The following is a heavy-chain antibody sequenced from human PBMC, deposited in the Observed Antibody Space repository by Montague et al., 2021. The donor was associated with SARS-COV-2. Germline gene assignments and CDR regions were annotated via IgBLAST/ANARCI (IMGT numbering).Heavy chain of an antibody. CDR2: TYWGDDK. CDR3: AHRPSIAAAGTFRFDP. D-gene: IGHD6-13*01. J-gene: IGHJ5*02. V-gene: IGHV2-5*02. Sequence: PALVKPTQTLTLTCTFSGFSLSTSGVGVGWIRQPPGKALEWLALTYWGDDKRYSPSLKSRLTITKDTSKNQVVLTMTNMDPVDTATYYCAHRPSIAAAGTFRFDPWGQGTLVTVSS. CDR1: GFSLSTSGVG.